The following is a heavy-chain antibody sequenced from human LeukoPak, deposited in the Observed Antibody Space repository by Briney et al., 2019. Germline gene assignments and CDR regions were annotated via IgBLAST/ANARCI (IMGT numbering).Heavy chain of an antibody. CDR1: GFTFSNYW. V-gene: IGHV3-7*01. CDR2: IKQDGSEK. D-gene: IGHD2-2*01. Sequence: GGSLRLSCAASGFTFSNYWMSWVRQAPGKGLEWVANIKQDGSEKYYVDSVKGRFTISRDNAKASLYLQMNSLRAEDTAVYYCARDLGYCSSTSCYNWFDPWGQGTLVTVSS. J-gene: IGHJ5*02. CDR3: ARDLGYCSSTSCYNWFDP.